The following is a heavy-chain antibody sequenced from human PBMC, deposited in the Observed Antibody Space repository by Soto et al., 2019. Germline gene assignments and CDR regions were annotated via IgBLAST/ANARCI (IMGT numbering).Heavy chain of an antibody. Sequence: GGSLRLSCAASGFTFSGSAMHWVRQASGKGLEWVGRIRSKANSYATAYAASVKGRFTISRDDSKNTAYLQMNSLKTEDTAVYYCTRLGQWLHGGFDYWGQGTLVTVSS. J-gene: IGHJ4*02. CDR3: TRLGQWLHGGFDY. CDR1: GFTFSGSA. D-gene: IGHD6-19*01. CDR2: IRSKANSYAT. V-gene: IGHV3-73*01.